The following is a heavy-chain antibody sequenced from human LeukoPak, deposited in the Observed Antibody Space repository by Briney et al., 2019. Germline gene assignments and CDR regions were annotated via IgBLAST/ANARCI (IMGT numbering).Heavy chain of an antibody. CDR2: INAGNGNT. CDR1: GYTFTSYA. V-gene: IGHV1-3*03. CDR3: ARGRDCSGGSCPVFNYMDV. D-gene: IGHD2-15*01. Sequence: GASVKVSCKASGYTFTSYAMHWVRQAPGQRLEWMGWINAGNGNTKYSQEFQGRVTITRDTSASTAYMELSSLRSEDMAVYYCARGRDCSGGSCPVFNYMDVWGKGTTVTVSS. J-gene: IGHJ6*03.